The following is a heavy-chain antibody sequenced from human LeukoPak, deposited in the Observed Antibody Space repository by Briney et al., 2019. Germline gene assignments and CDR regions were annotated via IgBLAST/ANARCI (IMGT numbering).Heavy chain of an antibody. CDR2: IKQDGSEK. J-gene: IGHJ6*03. CDR1: GFTFSSSA. Sequence: PGGSLRLSCAAPGFTFSSSAMSGVRQAPGKGLEWVANIKQDGSEKYSVESVKGRFTISRDNAKNSLYLQMNSLRAEDTAVYYCARARSSSSSDTYYYYYYMDAWGKGTTVTVSS. D-gene: IGHD6-6*01. CDR3: ARARSSSSSDTYYYYYYMDA. V-gene: IGHV3-7*01.